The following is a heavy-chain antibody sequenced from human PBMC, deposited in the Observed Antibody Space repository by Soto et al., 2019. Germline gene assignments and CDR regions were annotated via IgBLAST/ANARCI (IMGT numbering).Heavy chain of an antibody. J-gene: IGHJ4*02. CDR2: IAGGGVPT. D-gene: IGHD2-2*01. CDR1: GFIFRDYS. V-gene: IGHV3-48*01. CDR3: TRASSYAFDY. Sequence: EVQLVESGGGLVQSGASLRLSCAASGFIFRDYSMNWVRQTPGKGLEWIAHIAGGGVPTYYANSVKGRFTISRDRGKNFLYLQMNGLKGYDSGIYYCTRASSYAFDYWGQGALVTVSS.